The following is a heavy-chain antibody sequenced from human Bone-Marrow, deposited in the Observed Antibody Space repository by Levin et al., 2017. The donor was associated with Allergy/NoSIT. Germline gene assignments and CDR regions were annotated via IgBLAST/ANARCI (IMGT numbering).Heavy chain of an antibody. V-gene: IGHV1-8*01. CDR3: ATGVYYDYIGRRAFVY. J-gene: IGHJ4*02. Sequence: GESLKISCKASGYSFVYYDINWVRQAAGQGLEWMGWMSPASGETTYAQKFQDRVTMTRDTSINTAYMELSGLKSDDSAIYYCATGVYYDYIGRRAFVYWGQGRQVTVSS. D-gene: IGHD3-16*01. CDR1: GYSFVYYD. CDR2: MSPASGET.